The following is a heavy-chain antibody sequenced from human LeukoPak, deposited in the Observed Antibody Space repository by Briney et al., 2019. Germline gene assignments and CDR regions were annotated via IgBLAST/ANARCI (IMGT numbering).Heavy chain of an antibody. Sequence: VASVKVSCKVSGYTFTDYYMHWVQQAPGKGLEWMGLVDPEDGETIYAEKSQGRVTITADTSTDTAYMELSSLRSEDTAVYYCATGEMATGFDYWGQGTLVTVSS. V-gene: IGHV1-69-2*01. CDR1: GYTFTDYY. J-gene: IGHJ4*02. D-gene: IGHD5-24*01. CDR2: VDPEDGET. CDR3: ATGEMATGFDY.